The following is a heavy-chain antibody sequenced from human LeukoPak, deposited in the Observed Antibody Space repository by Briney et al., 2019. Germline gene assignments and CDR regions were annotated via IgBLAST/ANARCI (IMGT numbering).Heavy chain of an antibody. CDR2: INHSGST. V-gene: IGHV4-34*01. J-gene: IGHJ4*02. D-gene: IGHD1-1*01. CDR1: GGSFSGYY. CDR3: ARKERAFDY. Sequence: SETLSLTCAVYGGSFSGYYWSWIRQPPGKGLEWIGEINHSGSTSYNPSLKSRVTISVDTSKNQFSLKLSSVTAADTAVYYCARKERAFDYWGQGTLVTVSS.